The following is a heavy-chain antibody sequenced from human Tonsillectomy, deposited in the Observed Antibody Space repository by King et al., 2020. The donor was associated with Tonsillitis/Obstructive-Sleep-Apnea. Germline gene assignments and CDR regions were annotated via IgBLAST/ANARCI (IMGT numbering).Heavy chain of an antibody. D-gene: IGHD2-2*01. Sequence: VQLVESGAEVKKPGESLKMSCQGSGYSFTNYWIGGVRQMPGKGLEWLGIIYPGDSDTRYSPSFQGQVTISVDKSISTAYLQWTSLKASDTAIYYCARHVGSNSSCYQFYYYYYMDVWGKGTTVTVSS. CDR3: ARHVGSNSSCYQFYYYYYMDV. V-gene: IGHV5-51*01. CDR1: GYSFTNYW. CDR2: IYPGDSDT. J-gene: IGHJ6*03.